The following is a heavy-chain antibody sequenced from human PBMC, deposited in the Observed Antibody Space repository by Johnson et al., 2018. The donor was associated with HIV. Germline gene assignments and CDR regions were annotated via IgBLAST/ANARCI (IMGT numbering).Heavy chain of an antibody. D-gene: IGHD2-15*01. CDR2: ISYDGSNK. Sequence: QVQLVESGGGLVQPGGSLRLSCAASGFTVSSNYMNWVRQAPGKGLEWVAVISYDGSNKYYADSVKGRFTISRDNSKNTLYLQMNSLRAEDTAVYYCAKSSGSSGAVDIWGQGTMVTVSS. CDR1: GFTVSSNY. J-gene: IGHJ3*02. V-gene: IGHV3-30*18. CDR3: AKSSGSSGAVDI.